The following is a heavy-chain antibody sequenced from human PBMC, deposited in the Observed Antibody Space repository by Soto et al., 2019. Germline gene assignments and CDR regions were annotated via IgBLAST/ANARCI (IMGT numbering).Heavy chain of an antibody. J-gene: IGHJ4*02. D-gene: IGHD6-13*01. CDR3: ARGGDSSSWFYFDY. CDR1: GGSFSGYY. V-gene: IGHV4-34*01. Sequence: SETLSLTCAVYGGSFSGYYWSWIRHPPGKGLEWIGEINHSGSTNYNPSLKSRVTISVDTSKNQFSLKLSSVTAADTAVYYCARGGDSSSWFYFDYWGQGTLVTVSS. CDR2: INHSGST.